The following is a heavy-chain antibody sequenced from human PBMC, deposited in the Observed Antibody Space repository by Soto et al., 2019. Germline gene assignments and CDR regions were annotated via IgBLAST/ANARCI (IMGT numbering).Heavy chain of an antibody. CDR1: GGSTSSSNW. CDR2: IYHSGST. CDR3: ARSPSRSWYWGGAFDI. Sequence: PSETLSLTCTVSGGSTSSSNWWSWVRQPPGKGLEWIGEIYHSGSTNYNPSLQSRVTISVDKSENQFSLKMRSVTAADTAVYYCARSPSRSWYWGGAFDIWGQGTMVTVSS. J-gene: IGHJ3*02. D-gene: IGHD6-13*01. V-gene: IGHV4-4*02.